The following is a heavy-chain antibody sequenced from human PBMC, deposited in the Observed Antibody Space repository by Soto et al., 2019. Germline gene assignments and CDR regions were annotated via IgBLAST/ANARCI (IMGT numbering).Heavy chain of an antibody. Sequence: ASVKVSCKASGYTFTSYAMHWVRQAPGQRLEWMGWINAGNGNTKYSQKFQGRVTITRDTSASTAYMELSSLRSEDTAVYYCARDGFLYYYYGMDVWGQGTTVTVSS. CDR3: ARDGFLYYYYGMDV. CDR1: GYTFTSYA. V-gene: IGHV1-3*01. CDR2: INAGNGNT. J-gene: IGHJ6*02.